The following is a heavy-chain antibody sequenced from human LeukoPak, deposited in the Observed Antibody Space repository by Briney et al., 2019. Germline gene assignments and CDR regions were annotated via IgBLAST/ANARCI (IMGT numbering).Heavy chain of an antibody. CDR1: GGTFSSYA. CDR2: IIPILGIA. J-gene: IGHJ4*02. CDR3: ARDHGEAAAGVFAPFDY. V-gene: IGHV1-69*04. Sequence: ASVKVSCKASGGTFSSYAISWVRQAPGQGLEWMGRIIPILGIANYAQKFQGRVTITADKSTSTAYMELRSLRSDDTAVYYCARDHGEAAAGVFAPFDYWGQGTLVTVSS. D-gene: IGHD6-13*01.